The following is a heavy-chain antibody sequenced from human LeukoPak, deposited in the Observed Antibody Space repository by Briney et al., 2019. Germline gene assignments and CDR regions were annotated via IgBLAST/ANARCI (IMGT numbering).Heavy chain of an antibody. CDR3: ANQYSYCSGGSCAVAGMDV. D-gene: IGHD2-15*01. J-gene: IGHJ6*02. Sequence: GGSLRLSCAASGFTFSSYAMSWVRQAPGKGLEWVSAISGSGGSTYYADSVKGRFTISRDNSKNTLYLQMNSLRAEDTAVYYCANQYSYCSGGSCAVAGMDVWGQGTTVTVSS. V-gene: IGHV3-23*01. CDR1: GFTFSSYA. CDR2: ISGSGGST.